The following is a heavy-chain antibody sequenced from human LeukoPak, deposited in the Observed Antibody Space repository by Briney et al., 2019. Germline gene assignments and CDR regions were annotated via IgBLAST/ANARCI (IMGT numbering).Heavy chain of an antibody. D-gene: IGHD1-20*01. V-gene: IGHV4-61*02. CDR1: GGSISSGSYY. J-gene: IGHJ2*01. CDR2: IYTSGST. CDR3: ARASITGPEVRYFDL. Sequence: ASQTLSLTCTVSGGSISSGSYYWSWIRQPAGKGLEWIGRIYTSGSTNYNPSLKSRVTISVDTSKNQFSLKLSSVTAADTAVYYCARASITGPEVRYFDLWGRGTLVTVSS.